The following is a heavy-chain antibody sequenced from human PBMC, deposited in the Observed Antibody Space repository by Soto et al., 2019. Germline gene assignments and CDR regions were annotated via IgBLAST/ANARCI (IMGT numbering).Heavy chain of an antibody. V-gene: IGHV1-2*04. CDR2: INPNSGGT. CDR1: GCTFTGYY. Sequence: GASVKVSCKASGCTFTGYYMHWVRQAPGQGLEWMGWINPNSGGTNYAQKFQGWVTMTRDTSISTAYMELSRLRSDDTAGYYCARSYYYDFWSGHLEGPGMDVWGQGTTVTVSS. D-gene: IGHD3-3*01. J-gene: IGHJ6*02. CDR3: ARSYYYDFWSGHLEGPGMDV.